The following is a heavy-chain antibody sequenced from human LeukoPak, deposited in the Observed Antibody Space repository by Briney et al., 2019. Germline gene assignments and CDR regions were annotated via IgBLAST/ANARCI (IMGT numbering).Heavy chain of an antibody. J-gene: IGHJ4*02. D-gene: IGHD1-26*01. CDR3: ARQGYSDFSSRPFDY. Sequence: SETLSLTCTVSGGSISTSNYYWGWIRQPPGKGLEWIGNIFYSGSTYYSPSLKSRVTISLDTSRNQFSLRLNSVNAADTAVFYCARQGYSDFSSRPFDYWGQGTLVTVSS. CDR2: IFYSGST. CDR1: GGSISTSNYY. V-gene: IGHV4-39*01.